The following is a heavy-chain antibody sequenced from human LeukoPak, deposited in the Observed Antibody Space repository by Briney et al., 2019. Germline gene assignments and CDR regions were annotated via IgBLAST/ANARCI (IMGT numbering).Heavy chain of an antibody. D-gene: IGHD3-3*01. CDR1: GGTFSSYA. J-gene: IGHJ4*02. CDR3: ARFGASYYFDY. V-gene: IGHV1-69*13. Sequence: GASVKVSCKASGGTFSSYAISWVRQAPGQGLEWMGGIIPIFGTANYAQKFQGRVTITADESTSTAYMELSSMRSEDTAVYYCARFGASYYFDYWGQGTLVTVSS. CDR2: IIPIFGTA.